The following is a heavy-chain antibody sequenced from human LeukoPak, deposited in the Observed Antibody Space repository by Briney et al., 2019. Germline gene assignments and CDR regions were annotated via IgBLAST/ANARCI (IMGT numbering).Heavy chain of an antibody. CDR1: GGSFSAYY. CDR3: ASMGIFDY. Sequence: SETLSLTCAVYGGSFSAYYWTWIRQPPGKGLEWIGEINHSGSTNYNPSLKSRVTISVDTSKNQFSLKLSSVTAADTAVYYCASMGIFDYWGQGTLVTVSS. V-gene: IGHV4-34*01. J-gene: IGHJ4*02. CDR2: INHSGST. D-gene: IGHD6-13*01.